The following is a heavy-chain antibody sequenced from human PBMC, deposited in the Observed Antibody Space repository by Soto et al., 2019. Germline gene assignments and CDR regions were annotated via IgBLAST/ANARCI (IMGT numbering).Heavy chain of an antibody. CDR3: ARTNFMTTVGGADY. V-gene: IGHV4-30-4*01. D-gene: IGHD4-17*01. CDR2: IFYSGST. J-gene: IGHJ4*02. CDR1: GGSISSGDYY. Sequence: QVQLQESGPGLVKPSQTLSLTCTVSGGSISSGDYYWSWIRQPPGKGLEWIGYIFYSGSTYYSPSLKSRVTISVDTSKNQFSLQPRSVTAADTAVYYCARTNFMTTVGGADYWGQGTLVTVSS.